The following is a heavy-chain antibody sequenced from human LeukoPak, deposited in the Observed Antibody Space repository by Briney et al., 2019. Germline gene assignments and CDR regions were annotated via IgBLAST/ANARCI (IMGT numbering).Heavy chain of an antibody. D-gene: IGHD4-23*01. CDR2: LYYSGST. CDR1: GGSIRSYY. V-gene: IGHV4-59*01. CDR3: ARDDGYGGYFFDD. Sequence: SETLSLTCTVSGGSIRSYYWSWIRQSPGKGLEWIGYLYYSGSTNCNPSLKSRITMSIDTSKNQFSLKLNSVTAADTAVYYCARDDGYGGYFFDDWGQGNLVTVSS. J-gene: IGHJ4*02.